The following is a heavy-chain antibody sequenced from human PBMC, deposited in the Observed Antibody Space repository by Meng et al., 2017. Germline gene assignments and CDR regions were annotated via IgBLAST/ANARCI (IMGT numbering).Heavy chain of an antibody. D-gene: IGHD3-22*01. Sequence: GESLKISCAASGFTVSSNYMSWVRQAPGKGLEWVSSISSSSSYIYYADSVKGRFTISRDNAKNSLYLQMNSLRAEDTAVYYCARDLVYYYDSSGYYYFDYWGQGTLVTVSS. J-gene: IGHJ4*02. V-gene: IGHV3-21*01. CDR3: ARDLVYYYDSSGYYYFDY. CDR2: ISSSSSYI. CDR1: GFTVSSNY.